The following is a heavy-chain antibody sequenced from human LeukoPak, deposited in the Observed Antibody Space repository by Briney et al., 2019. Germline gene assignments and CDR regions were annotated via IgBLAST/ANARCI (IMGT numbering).Heavy chain of an antibody. Sequence: GGSLRLSCAASGFTFDDYGMSWVRQAPGRGLEWVSGINWNGGSTGYADSVKGRFTISRDNAKTSLYLQMNSLRAEDTALYYCARDSVTGTKGGNDAFDIWGQGTMVTVSS. CDR2: INWNGGST. J-gene: IGHJ3*02. V-gene: IGHV3-20*04. CDR3: ARDSVTGTKGGNDAFDI. D-gene: IGHD1-7*01. CDR1: GFTFDDYG.